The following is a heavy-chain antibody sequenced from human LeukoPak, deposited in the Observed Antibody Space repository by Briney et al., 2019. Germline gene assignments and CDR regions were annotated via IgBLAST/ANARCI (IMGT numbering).Heavy chain of an antibody. CDR3: AKDGRRGAARHYMDV. CDR2: ISWNSGSI. J-gene: IGHJ6*03. CDR1: GSTFDDYA. V-gene: IGHV3-9*01. D-gene: IGHD6-13*01. Sequence: PGGSLRLSCAASGSTFDDYAMHWVRQAPGKGLEWVSGISWNSGSIGYADSVKGRFTISRDNAKNSLYLQMNSLRVEDTALYYCAKDGRRGAARHYMDVWGKGTTVTVSS.